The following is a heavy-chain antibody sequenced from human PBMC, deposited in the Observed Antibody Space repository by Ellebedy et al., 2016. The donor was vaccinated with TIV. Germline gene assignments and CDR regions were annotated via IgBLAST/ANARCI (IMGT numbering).Heavy chain of an antibody. V-gene: IGHV3-7*01. CDR2: INGDGTDK. D-gene: IGHD1-20*01. Sequence: GGSLRLSCAASGFRFSGHWMSWVRQAPGKGLEWVGHINGDGTDKYYVDSVKGRFTISRDNAKNSLYLQMNDLRPEDTAVYYCARGITGYGEGDYWGQGTLVTVSS. CDR1: GFRFSGHW. J-gene: IGHJ4*02. CDR3: ARGITGYGEGDY.